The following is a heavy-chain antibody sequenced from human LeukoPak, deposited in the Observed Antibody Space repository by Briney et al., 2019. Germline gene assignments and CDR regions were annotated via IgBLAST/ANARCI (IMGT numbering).Heavy chain of an antibody. CDR3: AKSPAVDAAFDI. V-gene: IGHV3-48*01. D-gene: IGHD4-23*01. Sequence: SGGSLRLSCAASGFTFSSYSMNWVRQAPGKGLEWVSYISSSSSTIYYADSVKGRFTISRDNSKNTLYLQMNSLRAEDTAVYYCAKSPAVDAAFDIWGQGTMVTVSS. CDR1: GFTFSSYS. J-gene: IGHJ3*02. CDR2: ISSSSSTI.